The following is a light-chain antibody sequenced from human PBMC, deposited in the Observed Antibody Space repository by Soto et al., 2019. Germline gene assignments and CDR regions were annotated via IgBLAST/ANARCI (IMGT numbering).Light chain of an antibody. CDR1: QDIRSY. CDR2: ATS. J-gene: IGKJ2*01. CDR3: QQSYTTVYT. Sequence: DIEMTQSPSSLSASVGDRVTITCRTSQDIRSYLNWYQQRPGKAPKLLIFATSSLQSGVPSRFSGSGSGTDFALTISSLQPEDFATYFCQQSYTTVYTFGLGTKVDI. V-gene: IGKV1-39*01.